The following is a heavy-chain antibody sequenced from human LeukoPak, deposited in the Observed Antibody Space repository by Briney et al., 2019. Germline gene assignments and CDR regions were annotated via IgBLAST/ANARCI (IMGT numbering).Heavy chain of an antibody. J-gene: IGHJ4*02. CDR3: AKDQRWESPHYLDS. D-gene: IGHD1-26*01. Sequence: GASVKVSCKASGYTFTSYGISWVRQAPGQGLEWMGWISAYNGNTNYAQKLQGRVTMTTDTSTSTAYMELRSLRSDDTAVYYCAKDQRWESPHYLDSWGQGNLVTVSS. CDR1: GYTFTSYG. V-gene: IGHV1-18*01. CDR2: ISAYNGNT.